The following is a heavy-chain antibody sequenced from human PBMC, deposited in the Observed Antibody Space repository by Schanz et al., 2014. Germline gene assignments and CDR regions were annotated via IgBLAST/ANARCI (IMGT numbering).Heavy chain of an antibody. Sequence: EVQLVESGGCLVQPGGSLRLSCAASGFTFSNYWMSWVRQAPGKGLEWVSGIGGSGDSTHYADSVKGRFIISRDNSKNTLYLQVNSLRAEDTAVYYCAKHVRSLTGNDYWGQGTLVTVSS. D-gene: IGHD3-9*01. CDR1: GFTFSNYW. V-gene: IGHV3-23*04. CDR3: AKHVRSLTGNDY. CDR2: IGGSGDST. J-gene: IGHJ4*02.